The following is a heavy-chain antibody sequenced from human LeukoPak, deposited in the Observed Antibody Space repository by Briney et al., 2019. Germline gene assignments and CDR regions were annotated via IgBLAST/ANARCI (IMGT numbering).Heavy chain of an antibody. J-gene: IGHJ5*02. CDR3: AREIFPKLWFGELFSWFDP. CDR2: TYYRSKWYN. Sequence: SQTLSLTCAISGDSVSSDSAAWNWLRQSPSRGLEWLGRTYYRSKWYNDYAVSVKSRITINPDTSKNQFSLQLNSVTPEDTAVYYCAREIFPKLWFGELFSWFDPWGQGTLVTVSS. D-gene: IGHD3-10*01. CDR1: GDSVSSDSAA. V-gene: IGHV6-1*01.